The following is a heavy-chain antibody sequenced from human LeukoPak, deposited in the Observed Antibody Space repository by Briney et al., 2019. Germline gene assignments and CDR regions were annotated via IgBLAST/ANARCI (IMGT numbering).Heavy chain of an antibody. V-gene: IGHV1-2*02. CDR1: GYTFTGYY. Sequence: ASVKVSCKASGYTFTGYYLHWVRQAPGQGLEWMGWINSNSGGTNYAQKFQGRVTMTRDTSITTAYMELSRLTSDDTAVYYCARERGDGWSDYFDYWGQGTLVTVSS. CDR3: ARERGDGWSDYFDY. CDR2: INSNSGGT. D-gene: IGHD6-19*01. J-gene: IGHJ4*02.